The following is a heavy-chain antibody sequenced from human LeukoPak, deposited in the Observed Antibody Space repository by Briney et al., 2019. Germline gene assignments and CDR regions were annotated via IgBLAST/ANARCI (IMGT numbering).Heavy chain of an antibody. D-gene: IGHD4-17*01. CDR1: GGSFSGYY. J-gene: IGHJ4*03. V-gene: IGHV4-34*01. CDR3: ARGLRTFDY. Sequence: SETLSLTCAVYGGSFSGYYWSWIRQPPGKGLEWIGEINHSGSTNYNPSLKSRVTISVDTSKNQFSLKLSSVTAADTAVYYCARGLRTFDYWGQGTTVTVSS. CDR2: INHSGST.